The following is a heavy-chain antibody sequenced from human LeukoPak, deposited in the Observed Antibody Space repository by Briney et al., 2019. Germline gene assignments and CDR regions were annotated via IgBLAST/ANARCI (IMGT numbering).Heavy chain of an antibody. CDR2: ISGTGGAT. J-gene: IGHJ5*01. CDR3: VKDPRDTYGTNWFVS. V-gene: IGHV3-23*01. D-gene: IGHD2-21*01. CDR1: GFSFGNYA. Sequence: GGFLRLSCVASGFSFGNYAMSWVRQAPGKGLQWVSQISGTGGATWYAGFARDRFTISRDNSKKTLYLQMSGLRVEDTAMYYCVKDPRDTYGTNWFVSWGQGTLLIVSS.